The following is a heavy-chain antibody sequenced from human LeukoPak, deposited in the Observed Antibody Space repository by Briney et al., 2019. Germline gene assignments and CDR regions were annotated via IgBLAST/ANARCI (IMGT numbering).Heavy chain of an antibody. D-gene: IGHD5-18*01. CDR2: ISSSSSYI. CDR3: ARDLQLWFLDY. CDR1: GFTFSSYS. J-gene: IGHJ4*02. V-gene: IGHV3-21*01. Sequence: GGSLRLSCAASGFTFSSYSMNWVRQAPGKGLEWVSSISSSSSYIYYADSVKGRFTISRDNARNSLYLQMNSLRAEDTAVYYCARDLQLWFLDYWGQGTLVTVSS.